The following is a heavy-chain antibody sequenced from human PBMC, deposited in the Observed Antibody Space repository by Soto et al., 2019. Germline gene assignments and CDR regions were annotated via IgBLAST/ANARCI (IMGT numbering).Heavy chain of an antibody. CDR2: IKQDGSEK. CDR3: ARVSYDFWSGYYPNWFDP. V-gene: IGHV3-7*01. J-gene: IGHJ5*02. Sequence: GGYLRLSCAASGFTFSSYWMSWVRQAPGKGLEWVANIKQDGSEKYYVDSVKGRFTISRDNAKNSLYLQMNSLRAEDTAVYYCARVSYDFWSGYYPNWFDPWGQGTLVTVSS. CDR1: GFTFSSYW. D-gene: IGHD3-3*01.